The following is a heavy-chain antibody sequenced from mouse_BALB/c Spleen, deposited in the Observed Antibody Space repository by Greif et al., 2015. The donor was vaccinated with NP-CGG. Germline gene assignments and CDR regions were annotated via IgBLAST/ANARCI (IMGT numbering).Heavy chain of an antibody. CDR3: ARRTGAEAMDY. D-gene: IGHD4-1*01. CDR1: GYTFTDYY. J-gene: IGHJ4*01. V-gene: IGHV1-84*02. CDR2: IYPGSGNT. Sequence: QVQLKDSGPELVKPGASVKISCKASGYTFTDYYINWVKQKPGQGLEWIGWIYPGSGNTKYNEELKGKATLTVDTSSSTAYMQLSSLTSEDTTVYFCARRTGAEAMDYWGQGTSVTVSS.